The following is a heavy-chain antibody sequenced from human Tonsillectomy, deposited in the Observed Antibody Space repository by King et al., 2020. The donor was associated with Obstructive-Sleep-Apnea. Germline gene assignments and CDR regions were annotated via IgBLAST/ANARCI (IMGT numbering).Heavy chain of an antibody. CDR1: GGSISSGDYY. V-gene: IGHV4-30-4*01. J-gene: IGHJ4*02. CDR2: IYYSGST. D-gene: IGHD6-13*01. Sequence: VQLQESGPGLVKPSQTLSLTCTVSGGSISSGDYYWNWIRQPPGKGLEWIGYIYYSGSTYYNPSLKSRVTISVDTSKNQFSLKLSSVTAADTAVYYCARAFLQYSISWARYFDYWGQGTLVTVSS. CDR3: ARAFLQYSISWARYFDY.